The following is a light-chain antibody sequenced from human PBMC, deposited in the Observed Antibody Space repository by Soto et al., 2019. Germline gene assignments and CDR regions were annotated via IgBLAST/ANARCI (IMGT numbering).Light chain of an antibody. CDR3: QQYGRSPPFT. J-gene: IGKJ2*01. Sequence: IVLTQSPGTLSLSPGERATLSCRASPSVSSNYIAWYQQKLGQAPRLLIYGASSRATGIPDRFSGSGSGTDFTLTISRLEPEDFAVYFCQQYGRSPPFTFGQGTKVEIK. V-gene: IGKV3-20*01. CDR2: GAS. CDR1: PSVSSNY.